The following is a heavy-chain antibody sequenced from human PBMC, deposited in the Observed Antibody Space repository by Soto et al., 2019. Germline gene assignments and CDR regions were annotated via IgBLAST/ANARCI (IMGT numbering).Heavy chain of an antibody. CDR1: GYRFTTYY. CDR3: ERDLAAGDL. CDR2: INPTGGST. J-gene: IGHJ4*02. Sequence: ASVKVSCKTSGYRFTTYYIHWVRQTPGHGLEWMAIINPTGGSTNYAQKFRGRITLTMDTSTSTVYMELSSLRSEDTAVYYCERDLAAGDLWGQGTLVTGSS. V-gene: IGHV1-46*01. D-gene: IGHD2-21*01.